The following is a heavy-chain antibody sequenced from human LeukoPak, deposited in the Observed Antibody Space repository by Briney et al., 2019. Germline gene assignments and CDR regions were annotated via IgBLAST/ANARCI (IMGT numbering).Heavy chain of an antibody. D-gene: IGHD3-22*01. Sequence: SETLSLTCTVSGGSISSGDYYWSWIRQPPGKGLEWIGYTYYSGSTYYNPSLKSRVTISVDTSKNQFSLKLSCVTAADTAVYYCARGVVVITRYWYFDLWGRGTLVTVSS. V-gene: IGHV4-30-4*01. J-gene: IGHJ2*01. CDR2: TYYSGST. CDR3: ARGVVVITRYWYFDL. CDR1: GGSISSGDYY.